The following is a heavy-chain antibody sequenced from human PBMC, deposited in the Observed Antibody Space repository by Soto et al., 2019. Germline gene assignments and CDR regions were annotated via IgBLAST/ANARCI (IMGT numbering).Heavy chain of an antibody. CDR3: AKGRWKDGVDV. CDR1: GFGFADYA. J-gene: IGHJ6*02. D-gene: IGHD1-1*01. CDR2: VSWNGVAT. Sequence: GGSLRLSGAASGFGFADYAIHWVRQAPGKGLDWVSIVSWNGVATYYAASVKGRFTISRDNSKNSVYLQMTSLRPEDTALYYCAKGRWKDGVDVCGQGTTVPVCS. V-gene: IGHV3-43*01.